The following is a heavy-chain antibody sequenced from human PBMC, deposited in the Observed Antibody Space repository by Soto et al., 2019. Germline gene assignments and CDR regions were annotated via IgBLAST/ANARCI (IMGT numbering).Heavy chain of an antibody. CDR1: GGSISGGGYY. CDR2: IYYSGST. CDR3: AREQAAAGTRVAPNWFDP. Sequence: SDTLSLTCTVSGGSISGGGYYWSWIRQHPGKGLEWIGYIYYSGSTYYNPSLKSRVTISVDTSKNQFSLKLSSVTAADTAVYYCAREQAAAGTRVAPNWFDPWGQGTLVTVSS. V-gene: IGHV4-31*03. J-gene: IGHJ5*02. D-gene: IGHD6-13*01.